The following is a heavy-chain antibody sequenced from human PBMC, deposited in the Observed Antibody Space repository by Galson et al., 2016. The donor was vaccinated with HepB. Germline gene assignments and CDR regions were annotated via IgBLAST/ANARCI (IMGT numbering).Heavy chain of an antibody. D-gene: IGHD1-14*01. CDR2: VYYNGHT. J-gene: IGHJ6*02. CDR3: ARYRRSPKIRPSTRTRGAMDV. CDR1: GVSISSYY. Sequence: ETLSLTCAVSGVSISSYYWSWIRQPPGKGLEWIGYVYYNGHTNYSPSLKSRVAMSIDTSKSQFSLKMTSVTAADTAVYYCARYRRSPKIRPSTRTRGAMDVWGPGNTVIVSS. V-gene: IGHV4-59*12.